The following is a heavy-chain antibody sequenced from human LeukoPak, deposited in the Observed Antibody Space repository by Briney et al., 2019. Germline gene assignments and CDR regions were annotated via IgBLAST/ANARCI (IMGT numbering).Heavy chain of an antibody. CDR1: GYTFAGYY. CDR3: ARGLGAAAAIIDY. V-gene: IGHV1-2*02. CDR2: INPNSGGT. J-gene: IGHJ4*02. Sequence: ASVKVSCKASGYTFAGYYMHWVRQAPGQGLEWMGWINPNSGGTNYAQKFQGRVTMTRDTSISTAYMELSRLRSDDPAVYYCARGLGAAAAIIDYWGKGTLVTVSS. D-gene: IGHD6-13*01.